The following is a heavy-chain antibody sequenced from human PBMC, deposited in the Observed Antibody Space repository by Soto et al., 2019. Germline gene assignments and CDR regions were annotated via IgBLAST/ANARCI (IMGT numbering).Heavy chain of an antibody. CDR3: ARDRIAGSKYYYGMDV. Sequence: QVQLVQSGAEVKKPGSSVRVSCKASGGTFSSEAISWVRQAPGQGLEWMGGIIPIFGTENYAQKFQGRVTITADESMSTAYMELSSLRSEDTAVYYCARDRIAGSKYYYGMDVWGHGTTVTVSS. CDR2: IIPIFGTE. J-gene: IGHJ6*02. CDR1: GGTFSSEA. D-gene: IGHD6-13*01. V-gene: IGHV1-69*01.